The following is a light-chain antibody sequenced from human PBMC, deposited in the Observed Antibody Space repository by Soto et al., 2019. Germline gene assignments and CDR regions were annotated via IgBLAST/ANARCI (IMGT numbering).Light chain of an antibody. J-gene: IGKJ1*01. CDR3: QQYKNWLTWT. CDR1: QSISSN. Sequence: EIVMTQSPATLSVSPGERATLSCMVIQSISSNVAWYQLRSGQAPRHLVYGASTRATVIPARFSGSGSGTEFTLTISSLQSEDFAVYYGQQYKNWLTWTFGQGTEV. CDR2: GAS. V-gene: IGKV3-15*01.